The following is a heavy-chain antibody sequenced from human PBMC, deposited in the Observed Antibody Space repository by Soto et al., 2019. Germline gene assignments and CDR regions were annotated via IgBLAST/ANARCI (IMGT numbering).Heavy chain of an antibody. Sequence: SETLSLTCAVYGGSFSGYYWSWIHQPPGKGLEWIGEINHSGSTNYNPSLKSRVTISVDTSKNQFSLKLSSVTAADTAVYYCARGAYYDFWSGPTRGDAFDIWGQGTMVTVSS. CDR3: ARGAYYDFWSGPTRGDAFDI. D-gene: IGHD3-3*01. CDR1: GGSFSGYY. J-gene: IGHJ3*02. CDR2: INHSGST. V-gene: IGHV4-34*01.